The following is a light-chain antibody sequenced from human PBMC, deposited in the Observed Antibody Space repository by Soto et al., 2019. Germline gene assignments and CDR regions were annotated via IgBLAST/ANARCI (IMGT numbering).Light chain of an antibody. Sequence: TQSPSSLSASMGDRVAITCRASQAISNSLAWYQQKPGQAPRLLIYDASNRATGIPARFSGSGSGTDFTLTISSLEPEDFAVYYCQQRSNWPRTFGQGTKVEIK. CDR2: DAS. V-gene: IGKV3-11*01. CDR3: QQRSNWPRT. J-gene: IGKJ1*01. CDR1: QAISNS.